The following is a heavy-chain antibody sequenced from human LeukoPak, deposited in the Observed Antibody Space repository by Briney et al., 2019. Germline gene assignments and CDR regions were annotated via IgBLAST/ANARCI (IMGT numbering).Heavy chain of an antibody. CDR3: ARDRGYCSSTSCFTADY. CDR2: ISAYNGNT. J-gene: IGHJ4*02. Sequence: ASVKVSCKASGYTFTSYGISWVRQAPGQGLEWMGWISAYNGNTNYAQKLQGRVTMTTDTSTSTAYMELRSLRSDDTAVYYCARDRGYCSSTSCFTADYWGQGILVTVSS. CDR1: GYTFTSYG. V-gene: IGHV1-18*01. D-gene: IGHD2-2*01.